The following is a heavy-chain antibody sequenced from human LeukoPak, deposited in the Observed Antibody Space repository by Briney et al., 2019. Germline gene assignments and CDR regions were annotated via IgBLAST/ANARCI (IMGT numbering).Heavy chain of an antibody. J-gene: IGHJ4*02. CDR1: GYTFASYG. CDR3: ARVGTGVVAATSAFHY. Sequence: ASVKVSCKASGYTFASYGISWVRQAPGQGLEWMGWISAYNGNTNYAQKVQGRVTMTTGTSTTTAYMELRSLRSDDTALYYCARVGTGVVAATSAFHYWGQGTLVTVSS. V-gene: IGHV1-18*01. D-gene: IGHD2-15*01. CDR2: ISAYNGNT.